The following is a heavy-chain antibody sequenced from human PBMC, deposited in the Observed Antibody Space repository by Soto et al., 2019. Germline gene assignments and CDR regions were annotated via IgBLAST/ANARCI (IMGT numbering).Heavy chain of an antibody. CDR1: GYSFTSYW. V-gene: IGHV5-10-1*01. CDR3: ARHPPQFWSGLKDV. CDR2: IDPSDSYT. J-gene: IGHJ6*02. Sequence: GESLKLSCKGAGYSFTSYWISWVRQMPGKGLEWMGRIDPSDSYTNYSPSFQGHVTISADKSISTAYLQWSSLKASDTAMYYCARHPPQFWSGLKDVWGQGTTVTVSS. D-gene: IGHD3-3*01.